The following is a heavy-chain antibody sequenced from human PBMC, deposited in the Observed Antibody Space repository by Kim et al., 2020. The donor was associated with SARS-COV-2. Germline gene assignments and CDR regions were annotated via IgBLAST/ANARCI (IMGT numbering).Heavy chain of an antibody. CDR3: AKDQEQQLASGPNGRDYFDY. V-gene: IGHV3-23*01. Sequence: GGSLRLSCAASGFTFSSYAMSWVRQAPGKGLEWVSAISGSGGSTYYADSVKGRFTISRDNSKNTLYLQMNSLRAEDTAVYYCAKDQEQQLASGPNGRDYFDYWGQGTLVTVSS. CDR2: ISGSGGST. D-gene: IGHD6-13*01. J-gene: IGHJ4*02. CDR1: GFTFSSYA.